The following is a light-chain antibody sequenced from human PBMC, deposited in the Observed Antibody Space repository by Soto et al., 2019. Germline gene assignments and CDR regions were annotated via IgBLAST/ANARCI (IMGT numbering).Light chain of an antibody. V-gene: IGKV1-16*02. Sequence: DIQMTQSPSSLSASVGDSVTITCRASQAIGNYLAWLQQKPGKAPKSLIYAASILQSGVPSNFSGSGSVTDFTLTIRGLQPEDCATYYCQQYKTYPVTFGGGTKVEIK. CDR2: AAS. CDR1: QAIGNY. CDR3: QQYKTYPVT. J-gene: IGKJ4*01.